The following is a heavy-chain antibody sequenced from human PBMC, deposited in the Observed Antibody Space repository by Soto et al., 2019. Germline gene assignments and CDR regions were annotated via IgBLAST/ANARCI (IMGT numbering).Heavy chain of an antibody. CDR3: AAVYCSGGSCYDY. J-gene: IGHJ4*02. D-gene: IGHD2-15*01. Sequence: GGSLRLSCAASGFTFSFYWMSWVRQAPGKGLEWVANIKQDGSEKNYVDSVRGRCTISRDNAKNSLYLQMNSLRVEDTAVYYCAAVYCSGGSCYDYWGQGTLVTVSS. CDR1: GFTFSFYW. V-gene: IGHV3-7*01. CDR2: IKQDGSEK.